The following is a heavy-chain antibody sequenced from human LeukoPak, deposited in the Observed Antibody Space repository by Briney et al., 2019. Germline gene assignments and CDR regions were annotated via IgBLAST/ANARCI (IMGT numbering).Heavy chain of an antibody. CDR2: IFYSGST. D-gene: IGHD2/OR15-2a*01. Sequence: KPSETLSLTCTVSADSISSSSCYWGWIRQPPGKGLEWIGNIFYSGSTYYNPSLKSRLSISVDTSKNQFSLKVTSVTAADTAVYYCARLPRPGNMIITHDAFDIWGQGTMVTVSS. CDR3: ARLPRPGNMIITHDAFDI. V-gene: IGHV4-39*01. CDR1: ADSISSSSCY. J-gene: IGHJ3*02.